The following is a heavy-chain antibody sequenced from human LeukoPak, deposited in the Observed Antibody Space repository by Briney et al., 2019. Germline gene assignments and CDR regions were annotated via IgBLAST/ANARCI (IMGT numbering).Heavy chain of an antibody. J-gene: IGHJ3*02. CDR2: IIPIFGTA. D-gene: IGHD2-15*01. CDR3: ARRVPGSGGSSDDAFDI. Sequence: GPSVKVSCKASGGTFSSYAISWVRQAPGQGLEWMGGIIPIFGTANYAQKFQGRVTITADESTSTAYMELSSLRSEDTAVYYCARRVPGSGGSSDDAFDIWGQGTLVPVSS. CDR1: GGTFSSYA. V-gene: IGHV1-69*13.